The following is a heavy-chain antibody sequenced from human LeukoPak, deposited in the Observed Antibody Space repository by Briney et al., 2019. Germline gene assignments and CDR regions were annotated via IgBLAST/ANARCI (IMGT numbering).Heavy chain of an antibody. V-gene: IGHV3-21*01. CDR2: ISSSSSYI. Sequence: GGSLRPSCAASGFTFSGYSMNWVRQAPGKGLEWVSSISSSSSYIYYADSVKGRFTISRDNAKNSLYLQMNSLRAEDTAVYYCARGVVRYFDYWGQGALVTVSS. J-gene: IGHJ4*02. CDR1: GFTFSGYS. CDR3: ARGVVRYFDY. D-gene: IGHD3-9*01.